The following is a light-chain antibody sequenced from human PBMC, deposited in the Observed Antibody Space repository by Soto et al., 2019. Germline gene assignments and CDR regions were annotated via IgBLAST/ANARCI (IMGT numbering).Light chain of an antibody. J-gene: IGKJ3*01. CDR3: QHYGDSPPFT. CDR1: QSISSTY. CDR2: GTS. Sequence: EVVLTQSPGTLSLSPGERATLTCRTIQSISSTYLAWYQQKPGQAPRLLMSGTSRRATGIPDRFSGSGSGTDFTLSISRLEPEDFAVYYCQHYGDSPPFTFGPGTKVDNK. V-gene: IGKV3-20*01.